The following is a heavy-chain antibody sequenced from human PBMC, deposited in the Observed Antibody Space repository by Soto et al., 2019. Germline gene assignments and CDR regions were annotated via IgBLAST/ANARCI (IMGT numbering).Heavy chain of an antibody. CDR2: IYYSGST. CDR1: GGSISSGGYY. J-gene: IGHJ3*02. V-gene: IGHV4-31*03. Sequence: PSETQSLTSTVSGGSISSGGYYWSWIRQHPGKGLEWIGYIYYSGSTYYNPSLRSRVTISVDTSKNHFSLKLSSVTAAALAVYYCAISTSLTAFDTWGQGTMVTASS. CDR3: AISTSLTAFDT. D-gene: IGHD2-2*01.